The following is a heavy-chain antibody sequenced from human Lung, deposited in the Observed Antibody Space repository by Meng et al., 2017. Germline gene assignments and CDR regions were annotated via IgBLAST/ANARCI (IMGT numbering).Heavy chain of an antibody. CDR2: IRSKAYGGTT. CDR3: MIRVLLAFDI. D-gene: IGHD3-3*01. CDR1: GFTFGAYA. J-gene: IGHJ3*02. V-gene: IGHV3-49*04. Sequence: GGSLRLSCTASGFTFGAYAMSWVRQAPGKGLEWVGFIRSKAYGGTTEYAASVKGRFTIARDDSKSIAYLQMNSLKTEDTAVYYCMIRVLLAFDIWGQGTMVTVSS.